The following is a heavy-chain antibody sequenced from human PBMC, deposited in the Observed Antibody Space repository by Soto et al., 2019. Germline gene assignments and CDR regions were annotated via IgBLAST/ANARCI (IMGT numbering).Heavy chain of an antibody. D-gene: IGHD4-17*01. CDR3: ARAPVTTVTTGFDI. CDR2: IYYSGST. J-gene: IGHJ3*02. Sequence: SETLSLTCTVSSGSIISSNYYWAWIRQPPEKGLEWIATIYYSGSTYYSPSLKSRVTISVDTSKNHFSLRLSSVTAADAAVYYCARAPVTTVTTGFDIWGQGTMVTVS. CDR1: SGSIISSNYY. V-gene: IGHV4-39*07.